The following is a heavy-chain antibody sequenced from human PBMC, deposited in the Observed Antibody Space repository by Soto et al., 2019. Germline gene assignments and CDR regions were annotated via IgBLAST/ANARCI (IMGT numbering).Heavy chain of an antibody. CDR1: GFTFSYYV. CDR2: IGSSDGST. J-gene: IGHJ4*02. CDR3: AKDRGGVKVAGTAN. V-gene: IGHV3-23*01. Sequence: EVQLLESGGGLVQPGGSLRLSCAASGFTFSYYVMSWVRQAPGKGLEWVSTIGSSDGSTYYAASVKGRFTISRDNSRDTLYLQMNSLRAEDTAVYYCAKDRGGVKVAGTANWGQGTLVIVSS. D-gene: IGHD6-19*01.